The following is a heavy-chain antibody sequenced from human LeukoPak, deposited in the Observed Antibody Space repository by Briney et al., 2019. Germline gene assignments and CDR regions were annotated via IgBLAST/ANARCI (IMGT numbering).Heavy chain of an antibody. CDR3: AGGGNYDILTGYREIGY. V-gene: IGHV4-4*02. CDR2: LYLGGRT. D-gene: IGHD3-9*01. J-gene: IGHJ4*02. Sequence: SETLSLTCALSGGSTSSSNWWSWVRQPPGKGRDWIGLLYLGGRTNYNPSLTSRVTISVAKSKNQFPLMRSSVTGADTAVYYCAGGGNYDILTGYREIGYWGQGTLISVSS. CDR1: GGSTSSSNW.